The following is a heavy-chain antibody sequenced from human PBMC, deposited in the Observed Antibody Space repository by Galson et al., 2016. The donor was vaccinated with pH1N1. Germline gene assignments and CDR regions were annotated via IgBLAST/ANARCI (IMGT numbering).Heavy chain of an antibody. J-gene: IGHJ4*02. D-gene: IGHD3-22*01. V-gene: IGHV2-5*02. Sequence: PALVKPTPTLTLTCTFSGFSLPTTGVGVGWIRQPPGAALEWLALIYWDDDKRYRQSLKNRLTLTNDNSRNEVVLTMTDMDPVDTATYYCVRTIHRLGYGPDYWGQGILVTVSS. CDR2: IYWDDDK. CDR1: GFSLPTTGVG. CDR3: VRTIHRLGYGPDY.